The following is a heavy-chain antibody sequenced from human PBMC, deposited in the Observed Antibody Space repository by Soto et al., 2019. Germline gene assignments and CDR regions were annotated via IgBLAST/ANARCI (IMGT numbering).Heavy chain of an antibody. V-gene: IGHV4-30-4*01. CDR3: ARVQLLWFGEYFDY. J-gene: IGHJ4*02. D-gene: IGHD3-10*01. CDR1: GGSISSGDYY. CDR2: IYYSGST. Sequence: PSETLSLTCTVSGGSISSGDYYWSWIRQPPGKGLEWIGYIYYSGSTYYNPSLKSRVTISVDTSKNQFSLKLSSVTAADTAVYYCARVQLLWFGEYFDYWGQGTLVTVSS.